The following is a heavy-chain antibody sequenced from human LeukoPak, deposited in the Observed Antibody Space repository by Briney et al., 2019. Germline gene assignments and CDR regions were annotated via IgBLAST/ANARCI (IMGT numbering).Heavy chain of an antibody. J-gene: IGHJ4*02. Sequence: PGGSLRLSCAASGFTFSSYAMTWVRQAPGKGLEWVSTINNSGGSTYYADSVKGRFTISRDNSKNTLYLQMNSPRAEDTAVYYCAKDRAVAAVTHFDYWGQGTLVTVSS. V-gene: IGHV3-23*01. CDR3: AKDRAVAAVTHFDY. CDR1: GFTFSSYA. D-gene: IGHD6-19*01. CDR2: INNSGGST.